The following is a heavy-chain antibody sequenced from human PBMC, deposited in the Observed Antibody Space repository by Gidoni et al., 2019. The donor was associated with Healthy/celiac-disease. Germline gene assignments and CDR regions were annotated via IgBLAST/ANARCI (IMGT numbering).Heavy chain of an antibody. D-gene: IGHD3-10*01. CDR3: ARGGGLLWFGELFS. V-gene: IGHV3-13*04. J-gene: IGHJ4*02. CDR2: IGTAGDT. CDR1: GFTFSSYD. Sequence: EVQLVESGGGLVPPGGSLGLSCAASGFTFSSYDMHWVRQAKGKGLEWISAIGTAGDTYYPGPVKGRFTITRKNAKNSLYLQMNSLGAGDTAVYYCARGGGLLWFGELFSWGQGTLVTVSS.